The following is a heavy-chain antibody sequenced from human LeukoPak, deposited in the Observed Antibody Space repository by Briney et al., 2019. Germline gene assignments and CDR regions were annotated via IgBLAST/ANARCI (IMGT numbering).Heavy chain of an antibody. CDR1: GGSFSGYY. D-gene: IGHD3-10*01. CDR3: ARLRRHYYGSGSYYKERQVASRYYYYYMDV. Sequence: PSETLSLTCAVYGGSFSGYYWSWIRQPPGKGLEWIGEINHSGSTNYNPSLKSRVTISVDTSKNQFSLKLSSVTAADTAVYYCARLRRHYYGSGSYYKERQVASRYYYYYMDVWGKGTTVTVSS. J-gene: IGHJ6*03. CDR2: INHSGST. V-gene: IGHV4-34*01.